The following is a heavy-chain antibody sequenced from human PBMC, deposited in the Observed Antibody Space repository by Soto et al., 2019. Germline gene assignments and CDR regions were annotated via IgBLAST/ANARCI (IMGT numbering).Heavy chain of an antibody. J-gene: IGHJ4*02. Sequence: SETLSLTCTVSGGSISSSSYYWGWIRQPPGKGLEWIGSIYYSGSTYYNPSLKSRVTIFVDTSKNQFSLKLSSVTAADTAVYYCARLHYDYVWGSYRRGHYFDYWGQGTLVTVSS. CDR2: IYYSGST. CDR1: GGSISSSSYY. CDR3: ARLHYDYVWGSYRRGHYFDY. V-gene: IGHV4-39*01. D-gene: IGHD3-16*02.